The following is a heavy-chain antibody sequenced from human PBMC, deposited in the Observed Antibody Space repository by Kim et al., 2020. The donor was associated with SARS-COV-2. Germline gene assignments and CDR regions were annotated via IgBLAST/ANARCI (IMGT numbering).Heavy chain of an antibody. CDR2: IYDSGST. J-gene: IGHJ4*02. D-gene: IGHD4-17*01. Sequence: SETLSLTCTVSGGSVSSGSYYWSWIRQPPGKGLEWIGYIYDSGSTNYNPSLKSRVTISVDTAKNQFSLKLSSVTAADTAVDYCARDRYGGNSYWGQGTL. V-gene: IGHV4-61*01. CDR3: ARDRYGGNSY. CDR1: GGSVSSGSYY.